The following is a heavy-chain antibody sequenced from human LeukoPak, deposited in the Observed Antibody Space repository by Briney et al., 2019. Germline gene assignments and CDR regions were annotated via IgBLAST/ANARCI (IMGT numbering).Heavy chain of an antibody. CDR3: ARDNREARGGDCFDV. CDR1: GYTFTGYY. D-gene: IGHD2-21*02. J-gene: IGHJ6*04. V-gene: IGHV1-2*02. Sequence: ASVKVSCKASGYTFTGYYMRWVRQAPGQGLEWRGWSNPNSGGTNYAQKFQGRDTITRDTSITTAYMELSRLRSDDTAVYYCARDNREARGGDCFDVWGKGTTVTVSS. CDR2: SNPNSGGT.